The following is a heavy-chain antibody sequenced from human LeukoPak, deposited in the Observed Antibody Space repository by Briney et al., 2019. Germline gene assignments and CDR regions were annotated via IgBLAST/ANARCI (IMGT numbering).Heavy chain of an antibody. Sequence: GGSLRLSCAASGFTVSSNYMSWVRQAPGKGLEWVSVIYSGGSTYYADSVKGRFTISRDNSKNTLYLQMNSLRAEDTAVYYCARASEWFGELSPFDYWGQGTLVTVSS. J-gene: IGHJ4*02. V-gene: IGHV3-53*01. D-gene: IGHD3-10*01. CDR2: IYSGGST. CDR1: GFTVSSNY. CDR3: ARASEWFGELSPFDY.